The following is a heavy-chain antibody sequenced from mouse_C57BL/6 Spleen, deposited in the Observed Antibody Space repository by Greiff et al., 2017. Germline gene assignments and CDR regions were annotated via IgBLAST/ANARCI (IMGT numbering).Heavy chain of an antibody. D-gene: IGHD2-5*01. CDR2: IYPGDGDT. CDR3: ARDSNYGYYAMDY. Sequence: QVQLQQSGPELVKPGASVTISCKASGYAFSSSWMNWVKQRPGKGLEWIGRIYPGDGDTNYNGKFKGKATLTADKSSSTAYMQLSSLTSEDSAVYFCARDSNYGYYAMDYWGQGTSVTVSS. V-gene: IGHV1-82*01. CDR1: GYAFSSSW. J-gene: IGHJ4*01.